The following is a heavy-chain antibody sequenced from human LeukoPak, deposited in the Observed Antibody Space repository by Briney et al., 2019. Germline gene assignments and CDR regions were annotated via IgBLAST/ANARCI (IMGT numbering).Heavy chain of an antibody. D-gene: IGHD6-19*01. CDR2: ISYDGSNK. V-gene: IGHV3-30*18. J-gene: IGHJ4*02. CDR1: GFTFSSYG. CDR3: AKDSHSGWCGDY. Sequence: GGSLRLSCAASGFTFSSYGMHWVRQAPGKGLEWVAVISYDGSNKYYADSVKGRFTISRDNSKNTLYLQMNSLRAEDTAVYYCAKDSHSGWCGDYWGQGTLGTVSS.